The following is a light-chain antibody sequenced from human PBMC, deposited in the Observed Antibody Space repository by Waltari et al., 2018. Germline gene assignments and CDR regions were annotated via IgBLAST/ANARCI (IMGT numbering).Light chain of an antibody. CDR2: WAS. Sequence: DIVMTQSPASLAVSLGERPTISCKSSQSVFYTSNNKNYLAWFQQKPGQPPKLLFYWASTRESGVPDRFSGSGSGADFTLTISSLQAEDVALYFCQQYYSSPFTFGPGTKVDIK. J-gene: IGKJ3*01. V-gene: IGKV4-1*01. CDR1: QSVFYTSNNKNY. CDR3: QQYYSSPFT.